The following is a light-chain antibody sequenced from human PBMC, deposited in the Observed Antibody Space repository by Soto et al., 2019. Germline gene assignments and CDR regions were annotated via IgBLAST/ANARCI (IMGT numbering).Light chain of an antibody. Sequence: QSVLNQPASVSGSPGQAITISCTGNSSDVGAYNYVSWYQQHPGRAPKLMIYDVINRPSGVSNRFSGSKSGNTASLTISGLQAEDEADYYCSSYTTSSTQVFGTGTKVTVL. J-gene: IGLJ1*01. CDR2: DVI. V-gene: IGLV2-14*03. CDR3: SSYTTSSTQV. CDR1: SSDVGAYNY.